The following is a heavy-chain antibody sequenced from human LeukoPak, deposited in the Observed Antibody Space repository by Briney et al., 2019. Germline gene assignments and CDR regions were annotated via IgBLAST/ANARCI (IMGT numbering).Heavy chain of an antibody. D-gene: IGHD4-17*01. J-gene: IGHJ4*02. V-gene: IGHV1-18*01. CDR3: ARDLSLGRHDDGEPFDS. CDR2: ISGYNGNA. CDR1: GYAFTNHG. Sequence: ASVKVSCKTSGYAFTNHGISWVRQAPGQGLEWMGWISGYNGNANYVQKFRGRITMTTDTSTSTAYLQLRSLSSDDTALYYCARDLSLGRHDDGEPFDSWGQGTLVTVSS.